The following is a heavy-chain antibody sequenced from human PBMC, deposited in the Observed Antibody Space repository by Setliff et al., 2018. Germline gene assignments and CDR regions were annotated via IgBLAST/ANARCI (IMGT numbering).Heavy chain of an antibody. Sequence: GGSLRLSCTASGLSYINDWVSWVRQAPGKGLEWLASINPHGSEKYYADSVKGRFTISRDNAKNSLSLQMNNLRTEDTAVYYCISLWLGYYGLDVWGQGTTVTV. CDR2: INPHGSEK. CDR3: ISLWLGYYGLDV. V-gene: IGHV3-7*03. CDR1: GLSYINDW. J-gene: IGHJ6*02. D-gene: IGHD5-18*01.